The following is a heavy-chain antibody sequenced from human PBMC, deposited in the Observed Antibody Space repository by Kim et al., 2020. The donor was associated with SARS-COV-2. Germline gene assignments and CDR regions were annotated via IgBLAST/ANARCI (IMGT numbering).Heavy chain of an antibody. D-gene: IGHD2-15*01. Sequence: GGSLRLSCAASGFAFSNYAMHWVRQAPGKGLEWVAVISRDGGQKYYADFVKGRFTISRDNSKNMLSLQMSSLRGDDTALYSCATDWLGYLSDIHFFGHFYIWGQGAQVTVSS. V-gene: IGHV3-30-3*01. CDR1: GFAFSNYA. CDR3: ATDWLGYLSDIHFFGHFYI. CDR2: ISRDGGQK. J-gene: IGHJ4*02.